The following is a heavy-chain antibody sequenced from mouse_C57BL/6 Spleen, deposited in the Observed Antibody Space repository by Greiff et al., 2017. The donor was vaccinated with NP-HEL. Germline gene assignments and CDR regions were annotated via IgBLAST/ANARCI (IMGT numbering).Heavy chain of an antibody. D-gene: IGHD1-1*01. V-gene: IGHV3-6*01. Sequence: EVQRVESGPGLVKPSQSLSLTCSVTGYSITSGYYWNWIRQFPGNKLEWMGYISYDGSNNYNPSLKNRISITRDTSKNQFFLKLNSVTTEDTATYYCARAFTTVVSFDYWGQGTTLTVSS. CDR2: ISYDGSN. CDR1: GYSITSGYY. CDR3: ARAFTTVVSFDY. J-gene: IGHJ2*01.